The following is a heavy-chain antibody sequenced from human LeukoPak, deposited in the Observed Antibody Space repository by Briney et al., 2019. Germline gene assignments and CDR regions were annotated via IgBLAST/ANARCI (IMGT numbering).Heavy chain of an antibody. CDR1: GGSISSGDYY. CDR3: ASLYGSGSYTYNWFDP. D-gene: IGHD3-10*01. Sequence: SQTLSLTCTVSGGSISSGDYYWSWIRQPPGQGLEWIGYIYYSGSTYYNPSLKSRVTISVDTSKNQFSLKLSSVTAADTAVYYCASLYGSGSYTYNWFDPWGQGTLVTVSS. J-gene: IGHJ5*02. V-gene: IGHV4-30-4*01. CDR2: IYYSGST.